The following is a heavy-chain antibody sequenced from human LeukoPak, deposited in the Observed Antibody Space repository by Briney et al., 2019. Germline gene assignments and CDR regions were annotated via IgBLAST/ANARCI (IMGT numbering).Heavy chain of an antibody. CDR2: INHSGSN. CDR1: GGSFSGYY. J-gene: IGHJ4*02. CDR3: ARSRWLVGKYFDY. D-gene: IGHD6-19*01. V-gene: IGHV4-34*01. Sequence: KASETLSLTCAVYGGSFSGYYLSWIRQPPGKGLEWIGEINHSGSNNYNPPFKSRVTISVDTSKNQFSLKLSSVTAADSAVYYCARSRWLVGKYFDYWGQGTLVTVSS.